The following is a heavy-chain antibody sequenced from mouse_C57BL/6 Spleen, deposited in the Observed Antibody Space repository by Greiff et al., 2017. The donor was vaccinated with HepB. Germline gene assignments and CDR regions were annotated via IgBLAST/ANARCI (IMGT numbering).Heavy chain of an antibody. J-gene: IGHJ4*01. D-gene: IGHD6-1*01. CDR3: AKGSSSYAMDY. V-gene: IGHV1-55*01. CDR1: GYTFTSYW. CDR2: IYPGSGST. Sequence: QVQLQQPGAELVKPGASVKMSCKASGYTFTSYWITWVKQRPGQGLEWIGDIYPGSGSTNYNEKFKSKATLTVDTSSSTDYMQLSSLTSEDSAVYYCAKGSSSYAMDYWGQGTSVTVSS.